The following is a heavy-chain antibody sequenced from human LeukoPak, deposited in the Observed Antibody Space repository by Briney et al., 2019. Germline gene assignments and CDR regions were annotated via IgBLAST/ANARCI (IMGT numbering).Heavy chain of an antibody. CDR3: ARSSGAFDY. CDR1: GDSISSSY. V-gene: IGHV4-59*01. J-gene: IGHJ4*02. CDR2: IYFTGIT. Sequence: SETLSLTCTVSGDSISSSYWSWIQQPPGKGLEWIGYIYFTGITNYNPSLRSRVTMSLDTSKNQFSLKLNSVTAADTAVYYCARSSGAFDYWGQGALGTVSS.